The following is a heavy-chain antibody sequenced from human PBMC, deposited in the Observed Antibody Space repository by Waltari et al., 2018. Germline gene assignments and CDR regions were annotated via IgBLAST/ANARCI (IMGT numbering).Heavy chain of an antibody. D-gene: IGHD3-9*01. CDR3: AREITGYYPTY. J-gene: IGHJ4*02. Sequence: QVQLVVSGGGVVQPGGSLRLSGAASGFRCSHYAMLWVRRAPGKGLEWVALITYDGNYKSYADSVKGRFSISRDDSVDRLYLQMNSLRPEDTALYYCAREITGYYPTYWGQGTLVTVSS. CDR2: ITYDGNYK. V-gene: IGHV3-30-3*01. CDR1: GFRCSHYA.